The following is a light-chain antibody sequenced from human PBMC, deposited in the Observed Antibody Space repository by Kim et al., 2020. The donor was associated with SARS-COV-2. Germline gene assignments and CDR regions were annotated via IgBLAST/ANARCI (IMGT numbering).Light chain of an antibody. CDR3: SAWDSSLNAWV. CDR2: RIN. J-gene: IGLJ3*02. V-gene: IGLV10-54*04. CDR1: NNYVGDQG. Sequence: QTATLTCPGNNNYVGDQGAAWLQLHQGHPPKLLSDRINLRPSGISARFSASRSGNTASLTITGLQPEDEADYYCSAWDSSLNAWVFGGGTQLTVL.